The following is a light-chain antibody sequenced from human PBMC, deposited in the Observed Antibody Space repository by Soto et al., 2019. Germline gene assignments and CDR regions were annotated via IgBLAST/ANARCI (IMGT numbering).Light chain of an antibody. CDR2: EVS. CDR3: CSYAGSSTYV. Sequence: QSALTQPASVSGSPGQSITISCTGTSSDVGGYSYVSWYQQHPGKTPKLMIYEVSNRPSGVSNHFSGSKSGNTASLTISGLQAEDEADYYCCSYAGSSTYVFGTGTKLTVL. J-gene: IGLJ1*01. CDR1: SSDVGGYSY. V-gene: IGLV2-23*02.